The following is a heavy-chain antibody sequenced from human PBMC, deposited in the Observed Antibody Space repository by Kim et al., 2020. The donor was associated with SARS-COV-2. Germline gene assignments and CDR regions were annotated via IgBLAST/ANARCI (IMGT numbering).Heavy chain of an antibody. D-gene: IGHD4-17*01. V-gene: IGHV3-30*04. J-gene: IGHJ5*02. CDR1: GFTFSSYA. CDR2: ISYDGSNK. CDR3: AREGLPARDYGDYGGWFDP. Sequence: GGSLRLSCAASGFTFSSYAMHWVRQAPGKGLEWVAVISYDGSNKYYADSVKGRFTISRDNSKNTLYLQMNSLRAEDTAVYYCAREGLPARDYGDYGGWFDPWGQGTLVTVSS.